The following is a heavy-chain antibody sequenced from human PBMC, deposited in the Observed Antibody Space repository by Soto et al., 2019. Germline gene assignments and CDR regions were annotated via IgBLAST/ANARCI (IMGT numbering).Heavy chain of an antibody. J-gene: IGHJ4*02. Sequence: QVQLVQSGAEVKTPGSSLKVSCTVSGSRFSNYVISWVRQAPGHGLEWLGRIIPIFNTTQYAQKFQVRVTITADKSTNTASLELSSLTSDDTAVYYCAREGRGKKAGYNGLVSLGYWGQGTLVTVSS. CDR1: GSRFSNYV. CDR2: IIPIFNTT. D-gene: IGHD2-2*02. V-gene: IGHV1-69*06. CDR3: AREGRGKKAGYNGLVSLGY.